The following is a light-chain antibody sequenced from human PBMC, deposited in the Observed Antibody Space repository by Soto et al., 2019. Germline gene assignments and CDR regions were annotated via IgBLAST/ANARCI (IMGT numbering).Light chain of an antibody. CDR1: SSDVGDYNS. V-gene: IGLV2-8*01. CDR2: EVS. CDR3: SSYAGSNWV. Sequence: QSALTQPPSASGSPGQSVTISCTGTSSDVGDYNSVSWYQQHPGKAPKLMIYEVSKRPSGVPDRFSGSKSGNTASLTVSGLQAEDEADYYCSSYAGSNWVFGGGTKLTVL. J-gene: IGLJ3*02.